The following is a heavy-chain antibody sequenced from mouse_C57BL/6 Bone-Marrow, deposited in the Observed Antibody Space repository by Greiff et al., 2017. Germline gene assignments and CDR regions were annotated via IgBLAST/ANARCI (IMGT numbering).Heavy chain of an antibody. CDR2: IYPGDGDT. CDR3: AHYYYGSSPFAY. J-gene: IGHJ3*01. V-gene: IGHV1-80*01. Sequence: VHLVESGAELVKPGASVKISCKASGYAFSSYWMNWVKQRPGKGLEWIGQIYPGDGDTNYNGKFKGKATLTADKSSSTAYMQLSSLTSEDSAVYFCAHYYYGSSPFAYWGQGTLVTVSA. D-gene: IGHD1-1*01. CDR1: GYAFSSYW.